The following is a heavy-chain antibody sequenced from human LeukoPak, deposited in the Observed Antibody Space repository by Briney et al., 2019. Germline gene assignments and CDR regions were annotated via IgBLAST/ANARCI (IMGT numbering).Heavy chain of an antibody. CDR3: ARVGSIAAAGSIDY. CDR1: GFTFSDYY. Sequence: GGSLRLSCAASGFTFSDYYMSWIRQAPGKGLEWVSYISSDGSTKYYADSVRGRFTTSRDNAMNSLYLQMNSLRAEDTAVYYCARVGSIAAAGSIDYWGQGTLVIVSS. V-gene: IGHV3-11*01. J-gene: IGHJ4*02. D-gene: IGHD6-13*01. CDR2: ISSDGSTK.